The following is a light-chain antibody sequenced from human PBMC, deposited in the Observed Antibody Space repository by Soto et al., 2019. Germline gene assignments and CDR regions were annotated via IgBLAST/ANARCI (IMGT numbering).Light chain of an antibody. CDR2: STS. V-gene: IGKV3-20*01. CDR1: QSLSVSY. CDR3: HQFGDSPQT. Sequence: EIVLTQSPGTLSLSPGDRATLSCRASQSLSVSYIAWYQQKPGQAPRLLIYSTSTRAAGIPDRFTGRGSGTQFTRAISRLAPEDFSVYYCHQFGDSPQTFGQGTTVEV. J-gene: IGKJ1*01.